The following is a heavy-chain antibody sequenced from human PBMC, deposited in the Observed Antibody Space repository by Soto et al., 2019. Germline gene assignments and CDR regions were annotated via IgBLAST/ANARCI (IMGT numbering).Heavy chain of an antibody. Sequence: QLQLQESGPGLVKPSETLSLTCTVSGASVSTSTDYWGWIRQPPGKGLEWIGSIHYSGSTYYNPSLKGRATISVDSSKNQFSLNLNSVTAADPAVYYCARPASGGLVPFDCWGQGTLVTVSS. CDR1: GASVSTSTDY. CDR3: ARPASGGLVPFDC. J-gene: IGHJ4*02. CDR2: IHYSGST. D-gene: IGHD6-6*01. V-gene: IGHV4-39*01.